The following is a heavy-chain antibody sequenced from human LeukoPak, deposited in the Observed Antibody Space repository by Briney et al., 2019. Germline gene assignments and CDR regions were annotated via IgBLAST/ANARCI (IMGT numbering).Heavy chain of an antibody. CDR1: GFTFSSYG. CDR3: AKPLINWGSIDY. CDR2: IRYDGSNK. Sequence: GGSLRLSWAASGFTFSSYGMHWVRQAPGKGLEWVAFIRYDGSNKYYADSVKGRFTISRDNSKNTLYLQMNSLRAEDTAVYYCAKPLINWGSIDYWGKGTLVTVSS. J-gene: IGHJ4*02. V-gene: IGHV3-30*02. D-gene: IGHD7-27*01.